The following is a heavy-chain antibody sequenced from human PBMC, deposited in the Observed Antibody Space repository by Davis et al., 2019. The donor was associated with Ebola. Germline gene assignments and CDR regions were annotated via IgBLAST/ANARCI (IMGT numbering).Heavy chain of an antibody. D-gene: IGHD2-2*03. CDR3: ARAGYCSSTSCQRYYYYYVLDV. V-gene: IGHV1-69*06. CDR2: LMGIFGTA. J-gene: IGHJ6*02. Sequence: SVKVSCPASPGTSRCYAISCVRQPSGQGRERMGGLMGIFGTANYAQKFQGRITISADKSTSTAYMALSSLRSEHTAVYYCARAGYCSSTSCQRYYYYYVLDVWGQGTTVTVSS. CDR1: PGTSRCYA.